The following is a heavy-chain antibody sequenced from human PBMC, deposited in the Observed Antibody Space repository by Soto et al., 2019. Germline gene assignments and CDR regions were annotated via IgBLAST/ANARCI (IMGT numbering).Heavy chain of an antibody. Sequence: SETLSLTCAVYGGSFSGYYWSWIRQPPGKGLEWIGEINHSGSTNYNPSLKSRVTISVDTSKNQFSLKLSSVTAADTAVYYCARPRGRNYYYYGMDVWGQGTTVTV. CDR3: ARPRGRNYYYYGMDV. J-gene: IGHJ6*02. D-gene: IGHD3-10*01. CDR2: INHSGST. V-gene: IGHV4-34*01. CDR1: GGSFSGYY.